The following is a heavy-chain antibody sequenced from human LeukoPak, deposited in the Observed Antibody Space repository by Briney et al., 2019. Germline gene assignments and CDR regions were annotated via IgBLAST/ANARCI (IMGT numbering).Heavy chain of an antibody. D-gene: IGHD2-2*01. CDR3: ASTSTFDH. Sequence: GRSLRLSCGASGFTFSDYYMSWIRQAPGKGLEWVSYISSNGSKTHYADSVKGRFTISRDNAKNSLYLVMNSLRVEDTAVYYCASTSTFDHWGQGTLVTVSS. CDR1: GFTFSDYY. CDR2: ISSNGSKT. J-gene: IGHJ4*02. V-gene: IGHV3-11*01.